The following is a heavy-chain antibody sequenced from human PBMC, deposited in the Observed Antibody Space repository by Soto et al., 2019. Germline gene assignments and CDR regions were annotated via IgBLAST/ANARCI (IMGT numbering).Heavy chain of an antibody. CDR2: ISAYNGYT. Sequence: QVQLVQSGAEVKKPGASVKVSCKASGYTFTSYGISWVRQAPGQGLEWMGWISAYNGYTNYAQKLQGRVTMTTDTSTSTDYMELRSLRSDDTAVYYCARGDLITGTTTPFGPWGQGTLVTLSS. J-gene: IGHJ5*02. V-gene: IGHV1-18*04. D-gene: IGHD1-7*01. CDR3: ARGDLITGTTTPFGP. CDR1: GYTFTSYG.